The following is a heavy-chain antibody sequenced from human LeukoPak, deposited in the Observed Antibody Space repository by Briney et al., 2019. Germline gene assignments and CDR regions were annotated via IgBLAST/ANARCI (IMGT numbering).Heavy chain of an antibody. CDR3: ARVGYSSSWFFFNF. V-gene: IGHV3-23*01. J-gene: IGHJ4*02. CDR2: LSSTGTT. Sequence: GGSLRFSCAASGISFSSYGMSWVRQAPGKGLEWVSTLSSTGTTFYAGSVEGRFTISRANSENTLYLQMDSLRAADTALYYCARVGYSSSWFFFNFWGQGTLVAVSS. D-gene: IGHD6-13*01. CDR1: GISFSSYG.